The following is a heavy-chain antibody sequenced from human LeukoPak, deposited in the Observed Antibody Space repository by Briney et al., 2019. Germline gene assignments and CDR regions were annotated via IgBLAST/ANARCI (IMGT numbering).Heavy chain of an antibody. CDR1: GFTFSSYE. CDR2: ISSSGSTI. CDR3: ARGYYGPEDY. Sequence: GGSLTLSCAASGFTFSSYEMNWVRQAPGKGLEWVSYISSSGSTIYYADSVKGRFTISRDNAKNSLYLQMNSLRADEDTAVYYCARGYYGPEDYWGQGTLVTDSS. V-gene: IGHV3-48*03. J-gene: IGHJ4*02. D-gene: IGHD3-10*01.